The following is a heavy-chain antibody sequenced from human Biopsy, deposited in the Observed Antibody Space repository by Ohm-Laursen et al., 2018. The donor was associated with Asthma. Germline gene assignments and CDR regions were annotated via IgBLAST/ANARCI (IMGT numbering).Heavy chain of an antibody. D-gene: IGHD3-3*01. CDR1: GFTFSSYW. CDR2: IKQDGSEK. J-gene: IGHJ5*02. V-gene: IGHV3-7*05. Sequence: LRLSCAATGFTFSSYWMSWVRQAPGKGLEWVANIKQDGSEKYYVDSVKGRSTISRDNAKNSLYLQINSLRAEDTAVYYCARDTRPNWFDPWGQGTLVPVSS. CDR3: ARDTRPNWFDP.